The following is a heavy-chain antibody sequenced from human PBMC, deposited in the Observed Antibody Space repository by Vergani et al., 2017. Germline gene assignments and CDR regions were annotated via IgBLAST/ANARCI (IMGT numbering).Heavy chain of an antibody. CDR3: ARVMYRDXASTGYRLEGMDI. J-gene: IGHJ6*02. Sequence: QVQLKESGPGLVKPSETLSLTCTVSGGSFNTYYWSWIRQSPGKGLEWIGYIYSTGSTNYNPSLNSRVTMSVDTSKNQFSLKLRSVTAADTAVYFCARVMYRDXASTGYRLEGMDIWGQGTTVTISS. CDR1: GGSFNTYY. CDR2: IYSTGST. D-gene: IGHD3-9*01. V-gene: IGHV4-59*13.